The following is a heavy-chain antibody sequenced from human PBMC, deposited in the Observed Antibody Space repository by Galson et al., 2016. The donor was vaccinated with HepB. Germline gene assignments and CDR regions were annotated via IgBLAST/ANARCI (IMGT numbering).Heavy chain of an antibody. CDR2: ISWNSGRI. V-gene: IGHV3-9*01. Sequence: SLRLSCAASGFTFNYYDMYWVRQAPGKGLEWVSGISWNSGRIAYADSVKGRFTISRDNAKNSLFLEMNSRRAEDTALYYCAKDMRAGDYARRAFDIWGQGTMVLVSS. CDR3: AKDMRAGDYARRAFDI. D-gene: IGHD4-17*01. CDR1: GFTFNYYD. J-gene: IGHJ3*02.